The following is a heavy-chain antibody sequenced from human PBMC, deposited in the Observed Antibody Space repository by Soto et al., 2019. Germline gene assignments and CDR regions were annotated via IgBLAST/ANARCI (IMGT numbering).Heavy chain of an antibody. CDR3: ARGINSYASGDDAFDI. V-gene: IGHV1-8*01. J-gene: IGHJ3*02. CDR2: MNPNSGNT. Sequence: QVQLVQSGAEVKKPGASVKVSCKASGYTFTSYDINWVRQATGQVLEWMGWMNPNSGNTGYAQKFQGRVTVPRNTSISTAYMELSSLRSEDTAVYYCARGINSYASGDDAFDIWGQGTMVTVSS. CDR1: GYTFTSYD. D-gene: IGHD3-10*01.